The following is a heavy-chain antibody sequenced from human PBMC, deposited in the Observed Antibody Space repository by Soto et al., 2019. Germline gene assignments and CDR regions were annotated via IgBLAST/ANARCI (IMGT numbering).Heavy chain of an antibody. Sequence: GGSLRLSCAASGFTFSNAWMNWVRQAPGKGLEWVGRIKSKTDGGTTDYAAPVKGRFTISRDDSKNTLYLQMNSLKTEDTAVYYCTTDCWTNGVCYIDDAFDIWGQGTMVTVSS. D-gene: IGHD2-8*01. CDR2: IKSKTDGGTT. V-gene: IGHV3-15*07. CDR1: GFTFSNAW. J-gene: IGHJ3*02. CDR3: TTDCWTNGVCYIDDAFDI.